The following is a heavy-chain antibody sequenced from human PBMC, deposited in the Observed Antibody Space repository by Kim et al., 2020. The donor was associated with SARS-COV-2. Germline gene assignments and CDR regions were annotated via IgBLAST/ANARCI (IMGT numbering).Heavy chain of an antibody. D-gene: IGHD3-22*01. V-gene: IGHV3-30*18. Sequence: GGSLRLSCAASGFTFSSYGMHWVRQAPGKGLEWVAVISYDGSNKYYADSVKGRFTISRDNSKNTLYLQMNSLRAEDTAVYYCAKDKGPGVGHYYDSSAHFDYWGQGTLVTVSS. J-gene: IGHJ4*02. CDR1: GFTFSSYG. CDR3: AKDKGPGVGHYYDSSAHFDY. CDR2: ISYDGSNK.